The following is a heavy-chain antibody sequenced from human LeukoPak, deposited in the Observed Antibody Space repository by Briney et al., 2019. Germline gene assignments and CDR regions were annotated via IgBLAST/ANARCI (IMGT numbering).Heavy chain of an antibody. CDR3: ATLRLGELSPQGPRYYYGMDV. CDR1: GYTFTSYG. CDR2: ISTYNGDT. D-gene: IGHD3-16*02. J-gene: IGHJ6*02. V-gene: IGHV1-18*01. Sequence: ASVKVSCKASGYTFTSYGISWVRQAPGQGLEWMGWISTYNGDTNYAQKLQGRVTMTTDTSTNTAYMELRSLRSEDTAVYYCATLRLGELSPQGPRYYYGMDVWGQGTTVTVSS.